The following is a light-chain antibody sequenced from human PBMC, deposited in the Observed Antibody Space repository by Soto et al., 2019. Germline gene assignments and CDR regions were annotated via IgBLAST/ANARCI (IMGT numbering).Light chain of an antibody. J-gene: IGKJ2*01. Sequence: DIQMTQSPSSLSASVGDRVTITCRASQSIIFYLNWYQQRIGKSPKLLIYAASNLQSGVPSRFSGSGSRTDFTLTISNLQPEDFATYFCQQSYTTPVYSFGQGTKLEIK. V-gene: IGKV1-39*01. CDR2: AAS. CDR1: QSIIFY. CDR3: QQSYTTPVYS.